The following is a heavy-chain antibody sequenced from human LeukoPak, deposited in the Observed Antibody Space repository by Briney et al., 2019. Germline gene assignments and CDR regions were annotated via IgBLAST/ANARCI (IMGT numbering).Heavy chain of an antibody. CDR2: FDPDEGET. CDR1: GYSLTRLS. J-gene: IGHJ6*03. D-gene: IGHD2-15*01. CDR3: ATTRSGGSKWCYYYYYMDV. V-gene: IGHV1-24*01. Sequence: GASVKVSCKVSGYSLTRLSMHWVRQVPGKGLEWMGGFDPDEGETIYVPKFQGRVTMTEDTSTDTAYMELTSLRSEDTAVYYCATTRSGGSKWCYYYYYMDVWGKGTTVTVSS.